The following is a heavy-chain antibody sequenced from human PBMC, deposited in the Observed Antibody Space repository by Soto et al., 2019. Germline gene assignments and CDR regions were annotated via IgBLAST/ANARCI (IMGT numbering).Heavy chain of an antibody. CDR2: INHRGST. Sequence: QVHLQQWGAGLLKPSETLSLTCAVYGGSFTGSYWSWIRQPPGKGLEWIGEINHRGSTNYNPSLRSRVTISVDTSKNQCSLKLNSVTAADTAVYYCATSYFDFWRGYYRGYYFDYWGQGTLVTVFS. V-gene: IGHV4-34*01. J-gene: IGHJ4*02. CDR1: GGSFTGSY. CDR3: ATSYFDFWRGYYRGYYFDY. D-gene: IGHD3-3*01.